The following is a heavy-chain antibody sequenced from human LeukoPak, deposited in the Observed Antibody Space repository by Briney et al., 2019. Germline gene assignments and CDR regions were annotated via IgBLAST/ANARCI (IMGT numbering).Heavy chain of an antibody. J-gene: IGHJ3*01. CDR1: GYTLTELS. V-gene: IGHV1-24*01. CDR3: ARKDGSGSYYNVYGV. D-gene: IGHD3-10*01. Sequence: ASVKVSCKVSGYTLTELSMHWVRQAPGKGLEWMGGFDPEDGETIYAQKFQGRVTMTEDTSTDTAYMELSSLRSEDTAVYYCARKDGSGSYYNVYGVWGQGTMVTVSS. CDR2: FDPEDGET.